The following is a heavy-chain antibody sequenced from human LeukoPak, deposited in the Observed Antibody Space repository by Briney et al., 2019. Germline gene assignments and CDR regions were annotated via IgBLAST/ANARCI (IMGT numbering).Heavy chain of an antibody. J-gene: IGHJ1*01. D-gene: IGHD2-15*01. CDR2: INTNTGNP. V-gene: IGHV7-4-1*02. CDR3: ARDCSGGSCSVFQH. CDR1: GYTFTSYA. Sequence: ASVKVSCKASGYTFTSYAMNWARQAPGQGLEWMGWINTNTGNPTYAQGFTGRFVFSLDTSVSTAYLQISSLKAEDTAVYYCARDCSGGSCSVFQHWGQGTLVTVSS.